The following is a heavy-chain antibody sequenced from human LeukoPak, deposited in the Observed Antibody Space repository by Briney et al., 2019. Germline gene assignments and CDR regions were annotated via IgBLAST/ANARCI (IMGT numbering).Heavy chain of an antibody. CDR2: ISSSGSTI. CDR1: GYTFSDYY. Sequence: GGSLRLSCAASGYTFSDYYMSWIRQAPGKGLEWVSYISSSGSTIYYADSVKGRFTISRDNAKNSLYRQMNSLRAEDTAVYYCASFAYSSGISTGGCWGTGTLVTVSS. J-gene: IGHJ4*02. CDR3: ASFAYSSGISTGGC. V-gene: IGHV3-11*04. D-gene: IGHD6-19*01.